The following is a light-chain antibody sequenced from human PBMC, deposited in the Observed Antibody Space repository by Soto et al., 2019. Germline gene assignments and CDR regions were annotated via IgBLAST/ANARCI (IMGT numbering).Light chain of an antibody. CDR2: GAS. CDR3: QQYDTSPYP. Sequence: EVVLTQSPGTLSLSPGERASLSCRASQRIHSSFLAWYQQKPGHAPRLLICGASSRATGIPARFSRSGSGTDFTVIISRLEPEDFAVYYCQQYDTSPYPFGQGTKLEIK. V-gene: IGKV3-20*01. CDR1: QRIHSSF. J-gene: IGKJ2*01.